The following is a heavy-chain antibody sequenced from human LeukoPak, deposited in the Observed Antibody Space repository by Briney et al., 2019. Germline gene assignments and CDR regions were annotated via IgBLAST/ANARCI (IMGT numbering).Heavy chain of an antibody. CDR3: ARGLWFGELLTYYYYMDV. CDR1: GGTFSSYA. D-gene: IGHD3-10*01. CDR2: IIPIFGTA. Sequence: SVKVSCKASGGTFSSYAIGWVRQAPGQGLEWMGGIIPIFGTANYAQKFQGRVTITADESTSTAYMELSSLRSEDTAVYYCARGLWFGELLTYYYYMDVWGKGTTVTVSS. J-gene: IGHJ6*03. V-gene: IGHV1-69*13.